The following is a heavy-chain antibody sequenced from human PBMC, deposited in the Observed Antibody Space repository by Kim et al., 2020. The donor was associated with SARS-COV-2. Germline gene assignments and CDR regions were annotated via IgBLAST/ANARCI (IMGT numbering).Heavy chain of an antibody. D-gene: IGHD3-16*01. CDR3: ARVGPLPFYYFDY. CDR1: GFTVSNNY. J-gene: IGHJ4*02. V-gene: IGHV3-53*04. CDR2: IYSGGST. Sequence: GGSLRLSCAASGFTVSNNYMSWVRQAPGKGLEWVSVIYSGGSTYYADSVKGRFTISRHNSRNMVYLQMNSLTTEDTAVYYCARVGPLPFYYFDYWGQGTL.